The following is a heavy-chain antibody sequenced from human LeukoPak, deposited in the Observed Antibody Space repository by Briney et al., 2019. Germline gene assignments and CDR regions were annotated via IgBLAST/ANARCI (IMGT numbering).Heavy chain of an antibody. CDR2: ISWNSGSI. CDR1: GFTFDDYA. V-gene: IGHV3-9*01. J-gene: IGHJ4*02. D-gene: IGHD5-18*01. CDR3: AREVHGYSYGTFDY. Sequence: GGSLRLSCAASGFTFDDYAMHWVRQAPGKGLEWVSGISWNSGSIGYADSVKGRFTISRDNAKNSLYLQMNSLRAEDTALYYCAREVHGYSYGTFDYWGQGTLVTVSS.